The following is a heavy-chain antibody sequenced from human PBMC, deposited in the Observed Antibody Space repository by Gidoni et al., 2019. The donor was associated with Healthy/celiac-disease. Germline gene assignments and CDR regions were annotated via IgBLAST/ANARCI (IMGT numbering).Heavy chain of an antibody. CDR3: ARGRSSGWYSSWFDP. V-gene: IGHV1-18*01. J-gene: IGHJ5*02. CDR1: GYPFTSYG. CDR2: IRAYNGNT. Sequence: QVQLVQSGAEVKKPGASVKVSCKASGYPFTSYGISWVRQAPGQGLEWMGWIRAYNGNTNYAPKLQGRVTMTTDTSTSTAYMELRSLRSDDTAVYYCARGRSSGWYSSWFDPWGQGTLVTVSS. D-gene: IGHD6-19*01.